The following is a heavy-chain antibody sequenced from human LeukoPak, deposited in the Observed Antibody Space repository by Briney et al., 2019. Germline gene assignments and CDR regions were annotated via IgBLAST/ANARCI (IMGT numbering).Heavy chain of an antibody. D-gene: IGHD3-10*01. J-gene: IGHJ4*02. CDR2: IWYDGSSK. V-gene: IGHV3-30*02. Sequence: GSLRLSCAASGFTFSSYAMHWVRQAPGKGLQWVAVIWYDGSSKYYADSVKGRFTISRDNSKNTLYLQMSSLRTEDTAVYYCVKDGSGSYYTYYFDYWGQGTLVTVSS. CDR1: GFTFSSYA. CDR3: VKDGSGSYYTYYFDY.